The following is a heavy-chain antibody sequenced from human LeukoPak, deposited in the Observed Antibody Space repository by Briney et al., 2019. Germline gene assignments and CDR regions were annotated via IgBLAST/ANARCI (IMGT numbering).Heavy chain of an antibody. V-gene: IGHV3-7*01. CDR1: GFTFSSYW. CDR3: ARVDSSGYLYPPYYYYYYGMDV. CDR2: VKQDGSEK. D-gene: IGHD3-22*01. Sequence: PGGSLRLSCAASGFTFSSYWMSWVRQAPGKGLEWVANVKQDGSEKYYVDSVKGRFTISRDNAKNSLYLQMNSLRAEDTAVYYCARVDSSGYLYPPYYYYYYGMDVWGQGTTVTVSS. J-gene: IGHJ6*02.